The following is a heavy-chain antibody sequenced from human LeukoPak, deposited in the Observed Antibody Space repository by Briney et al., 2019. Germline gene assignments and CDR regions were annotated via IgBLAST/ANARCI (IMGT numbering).Heavy chain of an antibody. J-gene: IGHJ4*02. CDR3: ARGRTRKLAGLAGY. V-gene: IGHV1-8*01. Sequence: ASVKVSCKASGYTFSDYDINWVRQATGQGLEWMGWMNPDSDNTGFAQRFQGRLTVTRDTSTSTVYMELSGLTSDDTAVYYCARGRTRKLAGLAGYWGQGTLVTVSS. CDR2: MNPDSDNT. D-gene: IGHD6-19*01. CDR1: GYTFSDYD.